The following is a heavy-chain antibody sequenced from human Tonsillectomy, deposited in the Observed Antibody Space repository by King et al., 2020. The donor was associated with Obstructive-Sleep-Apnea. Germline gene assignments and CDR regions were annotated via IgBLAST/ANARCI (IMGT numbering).Heavy chain of an antibody. J-gene: IGHJ4*02. D-gene: IGHD3-16*01. CDR3: VKDRGELRPGVFDY. CDR2: IWYDGSNK. CDR1: GFTFSSYG. V-gene: IGHV3-33*06. Sequence: VQLVESGGGVVQPGRSLRLSCAASGFTFSSYGMHWVRQAPGKGLEWVAVIWYDGSNKNYADSVKGRLTISRDNSKNRLYLQMNSLRAEDTAVYYCVKDRGELRPGVFDYWGQGTLVTVSS.